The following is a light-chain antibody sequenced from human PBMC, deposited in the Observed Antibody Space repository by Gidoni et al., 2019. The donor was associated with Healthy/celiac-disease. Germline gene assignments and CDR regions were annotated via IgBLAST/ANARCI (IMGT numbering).Light chain of an antibody. V-gene: IGLV3-19*01. CDR1: SLRSYY. CDR2: GKN. CDR3: NSRDSSGNHLV. Sequence: SSELTQDPAVSVALGQTVRITCQGDSLRSYYASWYQQKTGQAPVLVIYGKNNRPSGIPERFSGSSSGNTASLTITGAQAEDEADYYCNSRDSSGNHLVFGGGTKLTVL. J-gene: IGLJ3*02.